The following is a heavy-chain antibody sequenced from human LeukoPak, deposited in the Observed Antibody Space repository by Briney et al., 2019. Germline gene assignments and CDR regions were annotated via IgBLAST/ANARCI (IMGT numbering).Heavy chain of an antibody. CDR3: ARGFIWGVATILAPGGDY. D-gene: IGHD5-12*01. V-gene: IGHV1-8*01. CDR2: MNPNSGNT. CDR1: GYTFTSYD. Sequence: ASVKVSCKASGYTFTSYDINWVRQATGQGLEWMGWMNPNSGNTGYAQKFQGRVTMTRNTSISTAYMELSSLRSEDTAVYYCARGFIWGVATILAPGGDYWGQGTLVTVSS. J-gene: IGHJ4*02.